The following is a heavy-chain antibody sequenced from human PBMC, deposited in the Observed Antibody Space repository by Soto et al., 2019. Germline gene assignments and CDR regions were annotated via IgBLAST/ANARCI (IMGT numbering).Heavy chain of an antibody. Sequence: GGSLRLSCAASGFSFSTSGMHWVRQAPGKGLEWVAIIRSDGSNIYYADPVKGRFTISRDNSKNTLYLQMSSLRAEDTALYYCARRTRQDFDNAYYGLDVWGQGTMVTVSS. J-gene: IGHJ6*02. D-gene: IGHD3-16*01. CDR3: ARRTRQDFDNAYYGLDV. CDR2: IRSDGSNI. V-gene: IGHV3-33*01. CDR1: GFSFSTSG.